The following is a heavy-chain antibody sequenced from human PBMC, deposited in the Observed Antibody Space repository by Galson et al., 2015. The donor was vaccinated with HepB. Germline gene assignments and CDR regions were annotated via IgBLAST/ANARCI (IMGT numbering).Heavy chain of an antibody. CDR2: IWYDGSNK. CDR1: GFTFSSYG. CDR3: AKWLGTQTKPNDAFDI. V-gene: IGHV3-33*06. J-gene: IGHJ3*02. D-gene: IGHD6-19*01. Sequence: SLRLSCAASGFTFSSYGMHWVRQAPGKGLEWVAVIWYDGSNKYYADSVKGRFTISRDNSKNTLYLQMNSLRAEDTAVYYCAKWLGTQTKPNDAFDIWGQGTMVTVSS.